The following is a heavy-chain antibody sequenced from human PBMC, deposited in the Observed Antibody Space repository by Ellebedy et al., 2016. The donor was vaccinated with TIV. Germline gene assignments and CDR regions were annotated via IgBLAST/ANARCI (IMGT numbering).Heavy chain of an antibody. CDR2: VYYSGTT. CDR3: ARKMTTFYYGLDV. V-gene: IGHV4-30-4*01. Sequence: MPSETLSFTCTVSGGSIYSGDYYWSWIRQAPGKGLEWIGFVYYSGTTFYNASLKSRVAISIDTSRNQFSLELTDVTAADTAVYYCARKMTTFYYGLDVWGQGATVTVSS. CDR1: GGSIYSGDYY. D-gene: IGHD1-1*01. J-gene: IGHJ6*02.